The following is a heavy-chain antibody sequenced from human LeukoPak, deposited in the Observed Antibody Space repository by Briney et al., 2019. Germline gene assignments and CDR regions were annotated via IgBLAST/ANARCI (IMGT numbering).Heavy chain of an antibody. CDR3: ARRVYYYDSSDYYYHAFDI. CDR2: IYYSGNT. D-gene: IGHD3-22*01. Sequence: PSETLSLTCTVSGGSISSYYWSWIRQPPGKGLGYIGYIYYSGNTNYNPSLKSRVTISVDTSKNQFSLKLSSVTAADTAVYYCARRVYYYDSSDYYYHAFDIWGQGTMVTVSS. V-gene: IGHV4-59*08. J-gene: IGHJ3*02. CDR1: GGSISSYY.